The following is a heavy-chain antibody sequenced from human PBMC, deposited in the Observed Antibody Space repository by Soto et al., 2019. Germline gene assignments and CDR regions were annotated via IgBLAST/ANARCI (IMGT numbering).Heavy chain of an antibody. CDR3: ARGRGYSGDDHYYYFDMDV. J-gene: IGHJ6*02. CDR1: GGTFSSYA. CDR2: IIPIFGTA. D-gene: IGHD5-12*01. V-gene: IGHV1-69*13. Sequence: SVKVSCKASGGTFSSYAISWVRQAPGQGLEWMGGIIPIFGTANYAQKFQGRVTITADESTSTAYMELSSLRSEDTAVYYCARGRGYSGDDHYYYFDMDVWGQGATVTVSS.